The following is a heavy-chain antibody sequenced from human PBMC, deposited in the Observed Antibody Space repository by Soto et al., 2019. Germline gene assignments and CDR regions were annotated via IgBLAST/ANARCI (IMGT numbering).Heavy chain of an antibody. D-gene: IGHD2-15*01. J-gene: IGHJ4*02. CDR1: GFSVSGKY. V-gene: IGHV3-53*01. CDR3: ASESLLHGMPGPLDY. CDR2: IYSGGSA. Sequence: SLRLSCAASGFSVSGKYMTWVRQGPGKRLEWVSGIYSGGSAYYADSVKGRFTISRDNSKNTLSLQMSSLSAEDTAVYYCASESLLHGMPGPLDYWGQGVLVTVSS.